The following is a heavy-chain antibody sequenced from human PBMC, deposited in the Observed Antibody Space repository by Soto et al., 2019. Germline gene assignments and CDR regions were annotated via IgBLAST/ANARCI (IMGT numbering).Heavy chain of an antibody. CDR1: GFTFSSYA. J-gene: IGHJ4*02. D-gene: IGHD3-3*01. CDR2: ISGSGGST. Sequence: GGSLRLSCAASGFTFSSYAMSWVRQAPGKGLEWASAISGSGGSTYYAXXVXXXXXXXXDNSKNTLCLQMNSLRAEDTAVYYCAGNLLTYSDFRSPPYRGQGTLVTGSS. CDR3: AGNLLTYSDFRSPPY. V-gene: IGHV3-23*01.